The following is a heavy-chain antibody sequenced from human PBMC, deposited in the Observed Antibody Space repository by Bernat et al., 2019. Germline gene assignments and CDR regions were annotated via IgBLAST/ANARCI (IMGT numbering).Heavy chain of an antibody. J-gene: IGHJ4*02. CDR1: GFTFSSYS. Sequence: EVQLVESGGGLVKPGGSLRLSCAASGFTFSSYSMNWVRQAPGKGLEWVSYISSSSSYIYYADSVKGRFTISRDNAKHSLYLQMNSLRAEDTAVYYCARDYGDYYFDYWGQGTLVTVSS. D-gene: IGHD4-17*01. CDR3: ARDYGDYYFDY. V-gene: IGHV3-21*05. CDR2: ISSSSSYI.